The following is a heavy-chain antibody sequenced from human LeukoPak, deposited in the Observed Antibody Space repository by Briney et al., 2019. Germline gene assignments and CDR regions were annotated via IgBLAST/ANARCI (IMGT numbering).Heavy chain of an antibody. J-gene: IGHJ3*02. Sequence: GASVKVSCKASGYTFTSYAMHWVRQAPGQRLEWMGWINAGNGNTKYSQEFQGRVTITRDTSASTAYMELSSLRSEDMAVYYCARVKSYYYDTSDKDAFDIWGQGTMVTVSS. V-gene: IGHV1-3*03. D-gene: IGHD3-22*01. CDR1: GYTFTSYA. CDR3: ARVKSYYYDTSDKDAFDI. CDR2: INAGNGNT.